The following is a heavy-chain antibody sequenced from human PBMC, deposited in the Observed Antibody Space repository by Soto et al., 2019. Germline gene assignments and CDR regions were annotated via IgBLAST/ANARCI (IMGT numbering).Heavy chain of an antibody. Sequence: EVQLVESGGGLVQPGRSLRLSCAASGFTFDDCAMHWVRQAPAKGLEWVSGISWNSGSIAYADSVKGRFTISRDNAKNSLYLQMNSLRAEDTALYYCAKDGYGTLIDSYYGIDVWGQGTTVTVSS. CDR1: GFTFDDCA. CDR2: ISWNSGSI. D-gene: IGHD5-18*01. V-gene: IGHV3-9*01. J-gene: IGHJ6*02. CDR3: AKDGYGTLIDSYYGIDV.